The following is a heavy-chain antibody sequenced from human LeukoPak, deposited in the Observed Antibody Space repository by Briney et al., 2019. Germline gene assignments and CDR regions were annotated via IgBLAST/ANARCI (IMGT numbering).Heavy chain of an antibody. J-gene: IGHJ6*02. Sequence: PGGSLRLSCAASGFTFSSYGMHWVRQAPGKGLEWVAVIWYDGSNKYYADSVKGRFTISRDNSKNTLYLQMNSLRAEDTAVYYCARDLSAGSSLYGMDVWGQGTTVTVFS. V-gene: IGHV3-33*01. CDR2: IWYDGSNK. CDR1: GFTFSSYG. D-gene: IGHD6-13*01. CDR3: ARDLSAGSSLYGMDV.